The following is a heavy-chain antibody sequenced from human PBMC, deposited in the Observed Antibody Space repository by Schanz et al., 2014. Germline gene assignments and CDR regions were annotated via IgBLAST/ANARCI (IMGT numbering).Heavy chain of an antibody. V-gene: IGHV3-NL1*01. D-gene: IGHD3-16*01. J-gene: IGHJ4*02. CDR1: GFIFGDYA. Sequence: QVQLVESGGGVVQPGGSLRLSCAASGFIFGDYAIHWVRQAPGKGLEWISSMYINSGSTQYADSVKGRFIISRDNSRNTLYLEMTSLRAGDTAVYYCARGYADDYFDQWGQGTLVTVSS. CDR2: MYINSGST. CDR3: ARGYADDYFDQ.